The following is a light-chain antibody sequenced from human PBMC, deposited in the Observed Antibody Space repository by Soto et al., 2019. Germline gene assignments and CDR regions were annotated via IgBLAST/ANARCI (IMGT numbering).Light chain of an antibody. Sequence: EIVLTQSPGTLSLSPGERATLSCRASQSVNSNYLAWYQQKPDQGPRVLMYGASSRAPGTPDRFSGSGSGTDFTLTISRLEPEDFVVYYCQQYDSPPRTFGQGTKVEIK. CDR2: GAS. CDR1: QSVNSNY. CDR3: QQYDSPPRT. J-gene: IGKJ1*01. V-gene: IGKV3-20*01.